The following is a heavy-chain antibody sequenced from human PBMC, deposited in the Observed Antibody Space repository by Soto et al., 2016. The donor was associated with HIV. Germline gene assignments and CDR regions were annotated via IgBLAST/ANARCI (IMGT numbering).Heavy chain of an antibody. Sequence: EVQLVESGGGLVQPGGSLRLSCTASGFTVSNFYMSWVRQAPGKGLECVSVIYSGGTTYNADSVRGRFTISRDNSKNTLYLQMNTLRAEDTAVYYXARDGLRSGRGFDYWGQGTLVHRLL. CDR2: IYSGGTT. CDR3: ARDGLRSGRGFDY. V-gene: IGHV3-66*01. CDR1: GFTVSNFY. J-gene: IGHJ4*02. D-gene: IGHD5-12*01.